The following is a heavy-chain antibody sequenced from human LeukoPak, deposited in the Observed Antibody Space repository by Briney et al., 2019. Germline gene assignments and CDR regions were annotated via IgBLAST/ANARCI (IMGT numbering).Heavy chain of an antibody. CDR1: GFTFSSYW. Sequence: GGSLRLSCAASGFTFSSYWMSWVRQAPGKGLEWVAKIKQDGGEQYYVDSVKGRFTISRDNAKNSLYLQMNSLRAEDTAVYYCAREEGSGCYYHGMDVWGKGTTVTVSS. CDR2: IKQDGGEQ. J-gene: IGHJ6*04. D-gene: IGHD3-10*01. CDR3: AREEGSGCYYHGMDV. V-gene: IGHV3-7*03.